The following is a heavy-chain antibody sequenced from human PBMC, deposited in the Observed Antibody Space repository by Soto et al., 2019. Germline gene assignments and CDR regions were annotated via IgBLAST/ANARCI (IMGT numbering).Heavy chain of an antibody. V-gene: IGHV3-48*02. D-gene: IGHD5-12*01. CDR1: GFTFSSYS. CDR2: ISSSGSTI. Sequence: PGGSLRLSCAASGFTFSSYSMNWVRQAPGKGLEWVSYISSSGSTIYYADSVKGRFTISRDNAKNSLYLQMNSLRDEDTALYYCARDRGDGYNLYYYGMDVWGQGTTVTVSS. CDR3: ARDRGDGYNLYYYGMDV. J-gene: IGHJ6*02.